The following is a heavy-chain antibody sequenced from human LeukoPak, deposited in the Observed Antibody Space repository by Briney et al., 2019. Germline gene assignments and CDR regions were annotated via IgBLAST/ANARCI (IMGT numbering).Heavy chain of an antibody. D-gene: IGHD2-21*02. J-gene: IGHJ6*03. CDR1: GGSFSGYY. Sequence: SETLSLSCAVYGGSFSGYYGSWIRHPPVKGLESIGEINHSGRNNYNPTLKGRVTISVDTTKNQFSLKLSTVTAADAAVYYRAKGRGVVTATYYYYYYMDVWGKGTTVTVS. V-gene: IGHV4-34*01. CDR2: INHSGRN. CDR3: AKGRGVVTATYYYYYYMDV.